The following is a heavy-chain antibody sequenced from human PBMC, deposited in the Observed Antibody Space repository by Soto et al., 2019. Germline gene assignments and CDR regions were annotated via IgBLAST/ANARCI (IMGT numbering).Heavy chain of an antibody. V-gene: IGHV4-59*01. CDR2: IYYSGST. D-gene: IGHD7-27*01. J-gene: IGHJ4*02. CDR1: GGSISIYY. CDR3: ARRWGTYFDY. Sequence: SETLSLTCTVSGGSISIYYWSWIRQPPGKGLEWIGYIYYSGSTNYNPSLKSRVTISVDTSKNQFSLKLSSVTAADTAVYYCARRWGTYFDYWGQGTLVTVSS.